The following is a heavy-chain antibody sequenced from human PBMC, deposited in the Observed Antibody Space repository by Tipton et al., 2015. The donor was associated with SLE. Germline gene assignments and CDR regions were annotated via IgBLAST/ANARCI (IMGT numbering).Heavy chain of an antibody. V-gene: IGHV4-38-2*02. CDR1: GYSISTGYY. J-gene: IGHJ4*02. CDR2: KYQTGTT. CDR3: ARQAYYSSGYADY. D-gene: IGHD3-22*01. Sequence: TLSLTCTVSGYSISTGYYWGRIRQPPGKGLEWIGNKYQTGTTDYNPSLKSRVTISIDTSKKQFSLKLSAVTAADTAVYYCARQAYYSSGYADYWGQGTLVTVSS.